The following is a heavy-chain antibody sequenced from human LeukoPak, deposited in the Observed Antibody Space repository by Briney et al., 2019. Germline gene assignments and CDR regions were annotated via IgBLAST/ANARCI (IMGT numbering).Heavy chain of an antibody. D-gene: IGHD2-2*01. V-gene: IGHV4-61*02. Sequence: NTSETLSLTCTVSGGSISRGDYYWSWIRQPAGKGLEWIGRIYTSGSTNYNPSLKSRVTISVDTSKNQFSLKLSSVTAADTAVYYCARDSRCSSTSCYAPGDYWGQGTLVTVSS. CDR1: GGSISRGDYY. J-gene: IGHJ4*02. CDR2: IYTSGST. CDR3: ARDSRCSSTSCYAPGDY.